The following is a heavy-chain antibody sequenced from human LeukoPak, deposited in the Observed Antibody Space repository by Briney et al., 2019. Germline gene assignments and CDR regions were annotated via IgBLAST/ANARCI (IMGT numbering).Heavy chain of an antibody. CDR3: TRGASPDILTGDY. D-gene: IGHD3-9*01. CDR1: AFSLSAYN. CDR2: IRRKVYGGTP. Sequence: GGSLRLSCAASAFSLSAYNMNWIRQAPGKGLEWVGFIRRKVYGGTPEYAASVKGRFTISRDDSKSIAYLQMNSLKTEDTAVYYCTRGASPDILTGDYWGQGTLVTVSS. J-gene: IGHJ4*02. V-gene: IGHV3-49*03.